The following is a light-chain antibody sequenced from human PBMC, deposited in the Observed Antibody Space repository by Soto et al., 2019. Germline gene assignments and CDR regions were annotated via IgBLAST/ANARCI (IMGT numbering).Light chain of an antibody. CDR3: GAWDGSLNTQV. J-gene: IGLJ2*01. V-gene: IGLV1-51*01. Sequence: QSVLTQPPSVSAAPGQKVTISCSGSSSNIGNNYVSWYQQLPGTAPKLLIYHNDKRPSGIPDRFSGSKSGTSATLGITGLQTGDEADYYCGAWDGSLNTQVFGGGTKLTVL. CDR1: SSNIGNNY. CDR2: HND.